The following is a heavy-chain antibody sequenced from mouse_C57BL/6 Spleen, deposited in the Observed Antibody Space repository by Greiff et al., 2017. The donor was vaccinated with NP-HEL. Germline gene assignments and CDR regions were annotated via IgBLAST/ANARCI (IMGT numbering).Heavy chain of an antibody. J-gene: IGHJ2*01. Sequence: EVKVVESEGGLVQPGSSMKLSCTASGFTFSDYYMAWVRQVPEKGLEWVANINYDGSSTYYLDSLKSRFIISRDNAKNILYLQMSSLKSEDTATYYCARYSNYPYYFDYWGQGTTLTVSS. D-gene: IGHD2-5*01. V-gene: IGHV5-16*01. CDR1: GFTFSDYY. CDR2: INYDGSST. CDR3: ARYSNYPYYFDY.